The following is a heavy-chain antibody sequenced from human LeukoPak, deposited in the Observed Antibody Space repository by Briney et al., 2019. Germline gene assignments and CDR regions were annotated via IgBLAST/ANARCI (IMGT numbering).Heavy chain of an antibody. Sequence: SETLSLTCAVYGGSFSGYYWSWIRQPPGKGLEWIGEINHSGSTNYNPSLKSRVTISVDTSKNQFSLKLSSVTAADTAVYCCARGKEDYGDYNDAFDIWGQGTMVTVSS. D-gene: IGHD4-17*01. J-gene: IGHJ3*02. CDR1: GGSFSGYY. V-gene: IGHV4-34*01. CDR3: ARGKEDYGDYNDAFDI. CDR2: INHSGST.